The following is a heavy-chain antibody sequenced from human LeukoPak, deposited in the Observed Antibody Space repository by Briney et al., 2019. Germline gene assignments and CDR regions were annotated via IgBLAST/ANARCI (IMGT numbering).Heavy chain of an antibody. CDR3: ARVLTIFGVVSWFDP. Sequence: GASVKVSCKASGYTFTGYYMHWVRPAPGQGLEWMGWINPNSGGTNYAQKFQGRVTMTRDTSTSTAYMELSRLRSDDTAVYYCARVLTIFGVVSWFDPWGQGTLVTVSS. V-gene: IGHV1-2*02. CDR1: GYTFTGYY. J-gene: IGHJ5*02. CDR2: INPNSGGT. D-gene: IGHD3-3*01.